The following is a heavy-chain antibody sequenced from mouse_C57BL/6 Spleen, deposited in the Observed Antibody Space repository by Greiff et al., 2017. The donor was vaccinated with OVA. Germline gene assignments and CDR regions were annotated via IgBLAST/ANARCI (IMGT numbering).Heavy chain of an antibody. CDR3: TTFYRNYDY. D-gene: IGHD2-3*01. J-gene: IGHJ2*01. V-gene: IGHV14-1*01. CDR1: GFTINDYY. Sequence: EVQLQQSGAELVRPGASVKLSCTASGFTINDYYMHWVKQRPEQGLEWIGRIDPDDGDTDYAPKFQGKATMTADTSSNTAYLQLSSLTSEDTAVYYCTTFYRNYDYWGQGTTLTVSS. CDR2: IDPDDGDT.